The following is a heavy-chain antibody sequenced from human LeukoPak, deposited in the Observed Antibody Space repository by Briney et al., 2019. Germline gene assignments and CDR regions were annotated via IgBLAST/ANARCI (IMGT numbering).Heavy chain of an antibody. V-gene: IGHV6-1*01. Sequence: SQTLSLTCAISGDXVSSDSAAWSWIRQSPSRGLEWLGRTYYRSKWYNDYAISVKSRITINPDTSKNQFFLQLNSVTPEDTAVYYCARGVHSYYFDYWGQGTLVTVSS. CDR2: TYYRSKWYN. J-gene: IGHJ4*02. CDR3: ARGVHSYYFDY. D-gene: IGHD2-15*01. CDR1: GDXVSSDSAA.